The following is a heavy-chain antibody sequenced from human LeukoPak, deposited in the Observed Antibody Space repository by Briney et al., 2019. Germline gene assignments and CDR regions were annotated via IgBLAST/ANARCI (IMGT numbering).Heavy chain of an antibody. CDR3: AREVGGYFDY. CDR1: GFTFSSYA. D-gene: IGHD3-16*01. CDR2: ISYDGSNK. Sequence: GGSLRLSCAASGFTFSSYAMHWVRQAPGKGLEWVAVISYDGSNKYYADSVKGRFTISRDNSKNTLYLQMNSLRAEDTAVYYCAREVGGYFDYWGQGTLVTVSS. J-gene: IGHJ4*02. V-gene: IGHV3-30-3*01.